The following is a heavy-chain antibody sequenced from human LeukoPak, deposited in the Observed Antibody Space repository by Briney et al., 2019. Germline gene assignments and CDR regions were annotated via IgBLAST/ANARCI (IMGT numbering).Heavy chain of an antibody. Sequence: SETLSLTCTVSGDSISSYYWSWIRQPPGKGLEWIGYIYYSGGTDYNPSLKSRVTISVDTSKNQFSLKLRSVTAADTAVYYCARHVTISGPYDASDIWGQGTMSPSLQ. J-gene: IGHJ3*02. CDR1: GDSISSYY. V-gene: IGHV4-59*08. CDR2: IYYSGGT. CDR3: ARHVTISGPYDASDI. D-gene: IGHD5-24*01.